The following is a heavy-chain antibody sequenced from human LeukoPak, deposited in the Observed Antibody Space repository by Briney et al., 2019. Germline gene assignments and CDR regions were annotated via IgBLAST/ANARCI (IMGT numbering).Heavy chain of an antibody. CDR3: ASKTAAAGFY. Sequence: ASVKVSCKASGYTFTDYYMQWVRQAPGQGLEWMGWINPNSGGTNYAQKFQGRVTMTRDTSISTAYMELSRLRSDDTAVYYCASKTAAAGFYWGQGTLVTVSS. CDR2: INPNSGGT. D-gene: IGHD6-13*01. V-gene: IGHV1-2*02. CDR1: GYTFTDYY. J-gene: IGHJ4*02.